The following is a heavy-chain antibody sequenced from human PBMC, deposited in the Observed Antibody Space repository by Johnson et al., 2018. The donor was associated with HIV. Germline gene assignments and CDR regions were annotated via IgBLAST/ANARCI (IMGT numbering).Heavy chain of an antibody. V-gene: IGHV3-30*02. CDR2: IRYDGSNK. J-gene: IGHJ3*02. D-gene: IGHD4-23*01. CDR1: GFTFSSYG. CDR3: ANLGDYSGLNGFDI. Sequence: QVQLVESGGGVVQPGRSLRLSCAASGFTFSSYGMHWVRQAPGKGLEWVAFIRYDGSNKYYADSMKGRLTISRDNSKNTLYLQINSLRTEDTAVYYCANLGDYSGLNGFDIWGQGTMVTVSS.